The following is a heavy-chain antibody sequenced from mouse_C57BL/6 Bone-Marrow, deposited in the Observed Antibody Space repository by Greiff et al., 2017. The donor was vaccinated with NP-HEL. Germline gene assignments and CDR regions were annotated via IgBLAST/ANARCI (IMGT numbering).Heavy chain of an antibody. V-gene: IGHV5-4*01. CDR1: GFTFSSYA. CDR2: ISDGGSYT. Sequence: EVMLVESGGGLVKPGGSLKLSCAASGFTFSSYAMSWVRQTPEKRLEWVATISDGGSYTYYPDNVKGRFTISRDNAKNNLYLQMSHLKSEDTAMYYCARDNYGSRDWYFDVWGTGTTVTVSS. D-gene: IGHD1-1*01. J-gene: IGHJ1*03. CDR3: ARDNYGSRDWYFDV.